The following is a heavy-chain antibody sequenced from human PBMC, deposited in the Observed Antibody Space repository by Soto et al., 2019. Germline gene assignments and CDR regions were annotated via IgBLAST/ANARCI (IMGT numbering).Heavy chain of an antibody. J-gene: IGHJ6*02. CDR3: ARDSFSSGWPHLASEGSYGMDV. V-gene: IGHV3-30-3*01. CDR1: GFTFSSYA. Sequence: PGGSLRLSCAASGFTFSSYAMHWVRQAPGKGLEWVAVISYDGSNKYYADSVKGRFIISRDNSKNTLYLQMNSLRAEDTAVYYCARDSFSSGWPHLASEGSYGMDVWGQGTTVTVSS. D-gene: IGHD6-19*01. CDR2: ISYDGSNK.